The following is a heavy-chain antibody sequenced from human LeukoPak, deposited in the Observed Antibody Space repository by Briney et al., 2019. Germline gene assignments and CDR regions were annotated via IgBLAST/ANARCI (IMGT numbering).Heavy chain of an antibody. CDR2: IGTAGDT. CDR1: GFTFSSYD. Sequence: PGGSLRLSCAASGFTFSSYDMHWVRHATGKGLEWVSAIGTAGDTYYPGSVKGRFTISRENAKNSLYLQMNSLRAGDTAVYYCARGTYYYDSSGYQPHPHDAFDIWGQGTMVTVSS. CDR3: ARGTYYYDSSGYQPHPHDAFDI. V-gene: IGHV3-13*04. J-gene: IGHJ3*02. D-gene: IGHD3-22*01.